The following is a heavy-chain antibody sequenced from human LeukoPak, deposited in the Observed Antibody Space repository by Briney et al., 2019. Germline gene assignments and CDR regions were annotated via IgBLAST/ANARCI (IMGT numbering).Heavy chain of an antibody. CDR2: IRYDGSNK. J-gene: IGHJ4*02. Sequence: GGSLRLSCAASGFTFSSYGMHWVRQAPGKGLEWVAFIRYDGSNKYYADSVKGRFTISRDNSKNTLYLQMNSLRAEDTAVYYCARDICSSTSCYIDYWGQGTLVTVSS. V-gene: IGHV3-30*02. CDR1: GFTFSSYG. CDR3: ARDICSSTSCYIDY. D-gene: IGHD2-2*01.